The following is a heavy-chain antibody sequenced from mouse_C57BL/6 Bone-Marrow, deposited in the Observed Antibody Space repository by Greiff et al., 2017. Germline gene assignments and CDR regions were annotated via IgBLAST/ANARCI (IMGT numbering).Heavy chain of an antibody. CDR3: ARGNSNYGDFDY. V-gene: IGHV1-82*01. CDR2: IYPGDGDT. J-gene: IGHJ2*01. Sequence: VQLQQSGPELVKPGASVKISCKASGYAFSSSWMNWVKQRPGKGLEWIGRIYPGDGDTNYNGKFKGKATLTADKSSSTAYMQLSSLTSEDSAVYCCARGNSNYGDFDYWGQGTALTVSS. D-gene: IGHD2-5*01. CDR1: GYAFSSSW.